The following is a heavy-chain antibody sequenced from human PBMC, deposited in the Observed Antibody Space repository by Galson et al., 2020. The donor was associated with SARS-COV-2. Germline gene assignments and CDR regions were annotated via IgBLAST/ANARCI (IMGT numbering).Heavy chain of an antibody. D-gene: IGHD3-10*01. CDR3: ARSLPGSYPNDAFDI. J-gene: IGHJ3*02. CDR1: GGSISSYY. CDR2: IYYSGST. V-gene: IGHV4-59*01. Sequence: SQTLSLTCTVSGGSISSYYWSWIRQPPGKGLEWIGYIYYSGSTNYNPSLKSRVTISVDTSKNQFSLKLSSVTAADTAVYYCARSLPGSYPNDAFDIWGQGTMVTVSS.